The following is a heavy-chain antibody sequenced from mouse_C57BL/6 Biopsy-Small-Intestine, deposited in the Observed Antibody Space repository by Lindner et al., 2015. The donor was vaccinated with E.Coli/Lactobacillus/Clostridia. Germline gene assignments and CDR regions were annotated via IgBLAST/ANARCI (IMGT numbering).Heavy chain of an antibody. CDR3: ARDLGYCSNGVCQDATYYYDMDV. CDR2: IITIFGSA. Sequence: SVKVLLQGFLEAPFSSYAISWVRQAPGQGLEWIGGIITIFGSANYAEKFQGRVTITADESSSTAYMELRSLRSEDTAVYYCARDLGYCSNGVCQDATYYYDMDVWGQGTTVTVSS. D-gene: IGHD1-1*01. CDR1: EAPFSSYA. J-gene: IGHJ1*01. V-gene: IGHV1-4*01.